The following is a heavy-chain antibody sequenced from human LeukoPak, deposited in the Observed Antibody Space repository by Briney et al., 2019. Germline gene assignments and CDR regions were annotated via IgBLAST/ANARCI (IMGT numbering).Heavy chain of an antibody. D-gene: IGHD3-9*01. J-gene: IGHJ5*02. CDR1: GFTFDDYA. CDR3: AKDLGRYFDWLLSFDP. Sequence: PGRSLRLSCAASGFTFDDYAMHWVRQAPGKGLEWVSGISWNSGSIGYADSVKGRFTISRDNAKNSLYLQMNSLRAEDTALYYCAKDLGRYFDWLLSFDPWGQGTLVTVSS. CDR2: ISWNSGSI. V-gene: IGHV3-9*01.